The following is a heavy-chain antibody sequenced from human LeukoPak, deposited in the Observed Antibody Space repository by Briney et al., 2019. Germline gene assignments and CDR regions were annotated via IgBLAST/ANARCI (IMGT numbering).Heavy chain of an antibody. CDR1: GYTFTGYY. Sequence: GASVKVSCKASGYTFTGYYMHWVRQAPGQGLEWMGWINPNSGGTNYAQKLQGRVTMTTDTSTSTAYMELRSLGSDDTAVYYCARGSSGYYYGMVYWGQGTLVTVSS. V-gene: IGHV1-2*02. CDR2: INPNSGGT. D-gene: IGHD3-22*01. CDR3: ARGSSGYYYGMVY. J-gene: IGHJ4*02.